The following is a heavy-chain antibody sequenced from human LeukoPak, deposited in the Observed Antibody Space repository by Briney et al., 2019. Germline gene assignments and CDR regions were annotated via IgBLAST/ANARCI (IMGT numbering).Heavy chain of an antibody. J-gene: IGHJ4*02. D-gene: IGHD6-13*01. CDR1: GVSITTYY. Sequence: SETLSLTCIVSGVSITTYYWSWIRQPPGKGLEWIGYIDNSGDTSYNPSLKSRVTMSLDTSKNQFSLKLSSVTAADTAVYYCARHIGMAAAPNYWGQGTLVTVSS. CDR2: IDNSGDT. V-gene: IGHV4-59*08. CDR3: ARHIGMAAAPNY.